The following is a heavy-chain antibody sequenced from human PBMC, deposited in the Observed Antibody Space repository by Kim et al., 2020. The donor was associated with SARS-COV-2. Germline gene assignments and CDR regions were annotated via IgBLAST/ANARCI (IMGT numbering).Heavy chain of an antibody. V-gene: IGHV3-23*01. CDR2: ISGSGGST. CDR3: AKDGLGGSGYYYHVWFFDY. Sequence: GGSLRLSCAASGFTFSSYAMSWVRQAPGKGLEWVSAISGSGGSTYYADSVKGRFTISRDNSKNTLYLQMNSLRAEDTAVYYCAKDGLGGSGYYYHVWFFDYWGQGTLVTVSS. D-gene: IGHD3-22*01. CDR1: GFTFSSYA. J-gene: IGHJ4*02.